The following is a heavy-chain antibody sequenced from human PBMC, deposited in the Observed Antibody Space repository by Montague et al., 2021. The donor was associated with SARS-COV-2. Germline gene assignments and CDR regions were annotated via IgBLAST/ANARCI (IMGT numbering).Heavy chain of an antibody. D-gene: IGHD4-11*01. J-gene: IGHJ4*02. CDR2: IYYSGDT. Sequence: SETLSLTCSFSGGSISTGSYYWGWIRRPPRKGLEWIGSIYYSGDTYYNPSLKSRVTISVDTSKNQFSLRPSSVTAADTAVYYCVRGGDYTDYGRVDYWGQGTLVIVSS. V-gene: IGHV4-39*01. CDR3: VRGGDYTDYGRVDY. CDR1: GGSISTGSYY.